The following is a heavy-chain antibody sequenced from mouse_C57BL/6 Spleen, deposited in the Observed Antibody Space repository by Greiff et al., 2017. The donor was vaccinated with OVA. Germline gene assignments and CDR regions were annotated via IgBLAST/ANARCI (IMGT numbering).Heavy chain of an antibody. J-gene: IGHJ2*01. CDR2: INPSSGYT. CDR3: ARSDYDSFDY. V-gene: IGHV1-4*01. Sequence: QVHVKQSGAELARPGASVKMSCKASGYTFTSYTMHWVKQRPGQGLEWIGYINPSSGYTKYNQKFKDKATLTADKSSSTAYMQLSSLTSEDSAVYYCARSDYDSFDYWGQGTTLTVSS. CDR1: GYTFTSYT. D-gene: IGHD2-4*01.